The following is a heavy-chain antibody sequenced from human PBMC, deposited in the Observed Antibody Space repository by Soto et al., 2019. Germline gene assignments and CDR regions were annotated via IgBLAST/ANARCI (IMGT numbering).Heavy chain of an antibody. CDR3: ASSKRPTVLGEY. V-gene: IGHV4-4*02. J-gene: IGHJ4*02. CDR2: IYHSGTS. D-gene: IGHD3-10*02. Sequence: QVQLQESGPGLVKPSWSLSLTCAVSGVSINGSNWWRWVRQPPGKGLWWIGEIYHSGTSNSNPCLKSRISISLDKSKNQFSLKLKPVTAADTAVYFCASSKRPTVLGEYWGQGALVAVSS. CDR1: GVSINGSNW.